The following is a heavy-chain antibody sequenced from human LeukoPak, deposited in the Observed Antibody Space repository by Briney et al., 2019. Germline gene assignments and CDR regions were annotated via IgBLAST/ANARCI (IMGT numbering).Heavy chain of an antibody. J-gene: IGHJ4*02. CDR2: INHSGST. Sequence: SETLSLTCAVYGGSFSGYYWSWIRQPPGKGLEWIGEINHSGSTNYNPSLKSRVTTSVDTSKNQFSLKLSSVTAADTAVYYCARGRYSSSSFDHWGQGTLVTVSS. CDR1: GGSFSGYY. CDR3: ARGRYSSSSFDH. V-gene: IGHV4-34*01. D-gene: IGHD6-13*01.